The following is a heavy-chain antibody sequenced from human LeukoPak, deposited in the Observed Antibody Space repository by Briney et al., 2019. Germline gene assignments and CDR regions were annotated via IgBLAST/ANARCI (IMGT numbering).Heavy chain of an antibody. D-gene: IGHD5-18*01. CDR3: AKDEDRYGLNWFDP. Sequence: GGSLRLSCAASRFTFSSYAMIWVHQAPGKGLEWVSAISGTGCSTYYAHSVRGRFTISRDNSKNTLYLQMNSLSAEDTAVYYCAKDEDRYGLNWFDPWGQGTLVTVSS. CDR2: ISGTGCST. J-gene: IGHJ5*02. V-gene: IGHV3-23*01. CDR1: RFTFSSYA.